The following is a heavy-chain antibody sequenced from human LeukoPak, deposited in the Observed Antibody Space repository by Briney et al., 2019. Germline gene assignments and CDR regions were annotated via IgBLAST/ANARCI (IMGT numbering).Heavy chain of an antibody. V-gene: IGHV3-53*01. Sequence: GGSLRLSCAASGFTVSSNYMSWVRQAPGKGLEWVSVIYSGGSTYYADSVKGRFTISRDNSKNTLYLQMNSLRAEDTAVYYCARAGYYDSSGYYPYDAFDIWGQGTMVTVSS. CDR2: IYSGGST. CDR1: GFTVSSNY. CDR3: ARAGYYDSSGYYPYDAFDI. D-gene: IGHD3-22*01. J-gene: IGHJ3*02.